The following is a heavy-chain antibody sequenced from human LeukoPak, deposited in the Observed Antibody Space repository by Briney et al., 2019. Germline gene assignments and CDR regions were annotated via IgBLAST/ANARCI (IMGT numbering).Heavy chain of an antibody. CDR3: ARSFPRAVWVGPEDAAQNAFDI. CDR1: GGSISSGGYY. D-gene: IGHD1-26*01. CDR2: IYYSGST. V-gene: IGHV4-31*03. Sequence: SETLSLTCTVSGGSISSGGYYWSWIRQHPGKGLEWIGYIYYSGSTYYNPSLKSRVTISVDTSKNQFSLKLSSVTAADTAVYYCARSFPRAVWVGPEDAAQNAFDIWGQGTMVTVSS. J-gene: IGHJ3*02.